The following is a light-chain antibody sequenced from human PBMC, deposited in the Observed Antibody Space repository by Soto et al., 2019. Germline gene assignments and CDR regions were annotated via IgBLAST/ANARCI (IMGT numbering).Light chain of an antibody. CDR1: QRISSN. CDR3: QQYNNWPFS. V-gene: IGKV3-15*01. CDR2: GAS. Sequence: EIVMTQSPATLSVSPGERATLSCRASQRISSNLAWYQQKPGQAPRLLIYGASTRATGIPERFSGSGSETDFTLTISGLQSEDSAIYFCQQYNNWPFSFGQGTRLEIK. J-gene: IGKJ5*01.